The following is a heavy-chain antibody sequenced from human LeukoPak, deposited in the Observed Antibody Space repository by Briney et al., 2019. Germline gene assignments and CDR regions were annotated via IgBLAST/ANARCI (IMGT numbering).Heavy chain of an antibody. Sequence: GSLRLSCVGSGFTFSRYWLNWVRQAPGKGLEWVANMNQDGSEIYYLDSVKGRFTISRDNAKNSVYLQMNSLRAEDTAVYYCARAYSGYDPYFDYWGQGTLVTVSS. J-gene: IGHJ4*02. CDR1: GFTFSRYW. CDR2: MNQDGSEI. V-gene: IGHV3-7*03. D-gene: IGHD5-12*01. CDR3: ARAYSGYDPYFDY.